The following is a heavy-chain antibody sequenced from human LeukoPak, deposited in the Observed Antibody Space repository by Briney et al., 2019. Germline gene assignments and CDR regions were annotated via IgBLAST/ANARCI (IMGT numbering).Heavy chain of an antibody. Sequence: WGTLSLSCAVSGFSFSNSAMSWIRQAPGKGLEWVASVSGSGGSTYYADSVKGRFTISRDNSKNTLYLQVNSLRAEDTAVYYCARADTSGYIYYFDYWGQGTLVTVSS. J-gene: IGHJ4*02. CDR1: GFSFSNSA. D-gene: IGHD3-22*01. V-gene: IGHV3-23*01. CDR3: ARADTSGYIYYFDY. CDR2: VSGSGGST.